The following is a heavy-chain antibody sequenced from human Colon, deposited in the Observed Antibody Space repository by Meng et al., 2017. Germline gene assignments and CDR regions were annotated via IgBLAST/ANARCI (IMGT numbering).Heavy chain of an antibody. CDR2: FRTKAYGATT. V-gene: IGHV3-49*03. J-gene: IGHJ5*02. Sequence: GGLLRSSGTPPGSTSGNYAMSGFRQAPGKGLEWISFFRTKAYGATTEYAASVKDRFTMSRDDSRSIAYLQMNSLKSEDTAVYYCSREFQHGSSGCLWAAPTDPWGKGTLVTVSS. CDR1: GSTSGNYA. D-gene: IGHD6-19*01. CDR3: SREFQHGSSGCLWAAPTDP.